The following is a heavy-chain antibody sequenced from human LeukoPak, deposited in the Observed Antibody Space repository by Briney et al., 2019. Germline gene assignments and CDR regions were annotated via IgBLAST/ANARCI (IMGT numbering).Heavy chain of an antibody. D-gene: IGHD5/OR15-5a*01. CDR1: GGSISRYY. J-gene: IGHJ3*02. CDR2: IYTSGTT. V-gene: IGHV4-4*07. CDR3: ARKVSIDHINDAFDI. Sequence: SETLSLTCTVSGGSISRYYWSWIRQPAGRGLEWIGHIYTSGTTNYNPSLKSRVTMSVDTSKNQFSLRVSSVTAADTAVYYCARKVSIDHINDAFDIWGQGTMVTVSS.